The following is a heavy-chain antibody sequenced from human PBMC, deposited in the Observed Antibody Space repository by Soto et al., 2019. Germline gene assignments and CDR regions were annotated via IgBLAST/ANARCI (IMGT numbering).Heavy chain of an antibody. V-gene: IGHV1-69*13. D-gene: IGHD6-6*01. CDR1: GGTFSSYA. CDR2: IIPIFGTA. Sequence: SVKVSCKASGGTFSSYAISWVRQAPGQGLEWMGGIIPIFGTANYAQKFQGRVTITADESTSTAYMELSSLRSEDTAVYYCAATSSSSGYYYYGMDVWRQGTTVTVSS. J-gene: IGHJ6*02. CDR3: AATSSSSGYYYYGMDV.